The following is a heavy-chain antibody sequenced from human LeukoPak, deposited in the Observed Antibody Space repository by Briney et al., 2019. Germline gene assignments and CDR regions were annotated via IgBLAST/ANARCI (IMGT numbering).Heavy chain of an antibody. Sequence: GGSLRLSCAASGFTFSSYWMTWVRQAPGKGLEWVANIKLDVSETYYVDSVRSRFTISRDNTKNSLYLQMDSLRAEDTAVYYCARKGNAFDFWGQGTMVTVSS. V-gene: IGHV3-7*01. CDR3: ARKGNAFDF. D-gene: IGHD3-10*01. CDR2: IKLDVSET. CDR1: GFTFSSYW. J-gene: IGHJ3*01.